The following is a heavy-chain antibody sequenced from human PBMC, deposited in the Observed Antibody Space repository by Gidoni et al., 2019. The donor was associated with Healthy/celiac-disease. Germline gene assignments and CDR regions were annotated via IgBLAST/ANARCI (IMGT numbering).Heavy chain of an antibody. V-gene: IGHV3-30*04. J-gene: IGHJ4*02. CDR1: GFTFCSYA. Sequence: QVQLVESGGGLVQPGRSLRLHCPASGFTFCSYAMQWVRQAPGQGLEWVAVISYDGSNKYYADSVKGRFTISRDNSKNTLYLQMNSLRAEDTAVYYCARVNYDSSGYPHFDYWGQGTLVTVSS. CDR3: ARVNYDSSGYPHFDY. CDR2: ISYDGSNK. D-gene: IGHD3-22*01.